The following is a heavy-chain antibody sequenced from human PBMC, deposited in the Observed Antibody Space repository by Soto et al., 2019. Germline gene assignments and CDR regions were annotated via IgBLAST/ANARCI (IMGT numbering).Heavy chain of an antibody. CDR1: GGSISSYY. D-gene: IGHD3-9*01. J-gene: IGHJ5*02. CDR3: AREVPYYDILTGPHPMAHNWFDP. V-gene: IGHV4-59*01. CDR2: IYYSGST. Sequence: SETLSLTCTVSGGSISSYYWSWIRQPPGKGLEWIGYIYYSGSTNYNPSLKSRVTISVDTSKNQFSLKLSSVTAADTAVYYCAREVPYYDILTGPHPMAHNWFDPWGQGTLVTVSS.